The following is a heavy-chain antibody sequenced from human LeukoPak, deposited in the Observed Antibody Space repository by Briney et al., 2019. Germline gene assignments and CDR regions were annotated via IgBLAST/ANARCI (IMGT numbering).Heavy chain of an antibody. D-gene: IGHD2-15*01. J-gene: IGHJ5*02. V-gene: IGHV1-18*04. CDR1: GYTFTGYY. Sequence: ASVKVSCKASGYTFTGYYMHWVRQAPGQGLEWMGWISAYNGNTNYAQKLQGRVTITTDTSTSTAYMELRSLRSDDTAVYYCARAGYCSGGSCFVFWFDPWGQGTLVTVSS. CDR2: ISAYNGNT. CDR3: ARAGYCSGGSCFVFWFDP.